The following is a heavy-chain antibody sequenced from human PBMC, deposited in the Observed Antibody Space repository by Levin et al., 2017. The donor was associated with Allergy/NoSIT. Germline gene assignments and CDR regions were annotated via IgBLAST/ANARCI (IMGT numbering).Heavy chain of an antibody. D-gene: IGHD2-21*02. CDR1: GFTFNSYG. Sequence: LSLTCAASGFTFNSYGMSWVRQAPGKGLEWVSVISGSGGSTYYEDSVKGRFTISRDNSKNTLYLQMDSLRVEDTAVYYCAKDRNRMRLVVTAIDFWGQGTLVTVSS. CDR2: ISGSGGST. J-gene: IGHJ4*02. CDR3: AKDRNRMRLVVTAIDF. V-gene: IGHV3-23*01.